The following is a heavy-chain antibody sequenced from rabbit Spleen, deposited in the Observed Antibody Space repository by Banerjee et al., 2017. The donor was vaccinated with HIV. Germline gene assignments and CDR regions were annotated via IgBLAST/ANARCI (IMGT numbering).Heavy chain of an antibody. CDR2: INAVTGKA. Sequence: QSLEESGGDLVKPGASLTLTCTASGVSFTISSYMCWVRQAPGKGLEWIACINAVTGKAVSASWASGRFTFSKPSSTTVTLEMTSLTDADTATYFCARDLTHVIGWNFGWWGPGTLVTVS. CDR3: ARDLTHVIGWNFGW. D-gene: IGHD1-1*01. V-gene: IGHV1S40*01. CDR1: GVSFTISSY. J-gene: IGHJ4*01.